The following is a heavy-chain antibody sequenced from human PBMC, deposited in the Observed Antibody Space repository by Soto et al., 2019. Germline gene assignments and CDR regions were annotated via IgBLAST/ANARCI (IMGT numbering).Heavy chain of an antibody. D-gene: IGHD3-22*01. Sequence: GGSLRLSCAASGFTFSSYAMSWVRQAPGKGLEWVSAISGSGGSTYYADSVKGRFTISRDNSKNTLYLQMNSLRAEDTAVYYCSKSDSSGSDGYFDYWGQGTLVTVSS. CDR3: SKSDSSGSDGYFDY. CDR2: ISGSGGST. V-gene: IGHV3-23*01. J-gene: IGHJ4*02. CDR1: GFTFSSYA.